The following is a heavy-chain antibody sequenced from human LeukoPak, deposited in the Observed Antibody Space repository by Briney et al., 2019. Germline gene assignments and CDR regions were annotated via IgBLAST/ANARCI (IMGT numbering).Heavy chain of an antibody. CDR2: IYYSGSI. J-gene: IGHJ4*02. CDR1: GGFISTYY. D-gene: IGHD2-21*02. CDR3: ARDDSGD. Sequence: SETLSLTCTVSGGFISTYYWSWIRQPPGKGLEWIGYIYYSGSINYNPSLKSRVTISVDTSKNQFSLKLSSVTAADTAVYYCARDDSGDWGQGTLVTVSS. V-gene: IGHV4-59*12.